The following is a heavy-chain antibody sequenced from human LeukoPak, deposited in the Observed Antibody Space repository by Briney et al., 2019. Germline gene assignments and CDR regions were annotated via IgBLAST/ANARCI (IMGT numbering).Heavy chain of an antibody. D-gene: IGHD3-22*01. J-gene: IGHJ4*02. CDR2: INPSGGST. Sequence: ASVKDSCKASGYTFTSYYMHWVRQAPGQGLEWMGIINPSGGSTSYAQKFQGRVTMARDMSTSTVYMELSSLRSEDTAVYYCARDWRDYYYDSSGYYADWGQGTLVTVSS. V-gene: IGHV1-46*01. CDR1: GYTFTSYY. CDR3: ARDWRDYYYDSSGYYAD.